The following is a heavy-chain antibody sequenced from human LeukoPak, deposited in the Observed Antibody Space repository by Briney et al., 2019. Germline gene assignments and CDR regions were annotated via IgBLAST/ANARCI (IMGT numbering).Heavy chain of an antibody. CDR2: INPNSGGT. CDR1: GYTFTGYY. J-gene: IGHJ4*02. D-gene: IGHD5-18*01. Sequence: ASVKVSCKASGYTFTGYYMHWVRQAPGQGLEWMGWINPNSGGTNYAQKFQGRVTMTRDTSISTAYMELSRLRSDDTAVYYCAREVDTSMVRFDYWGQGTLVTVSS. CDR3: AREVDTSMVRFDY. V-gene: IGHV1-2*02.